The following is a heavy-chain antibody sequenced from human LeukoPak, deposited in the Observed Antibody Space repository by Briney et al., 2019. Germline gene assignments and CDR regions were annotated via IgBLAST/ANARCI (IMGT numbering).Heavy chain of an antibody. CDR1: GFTFSSYA. D-gene: IGHD3-10*01. CDR2: VSGSGGST. V-gene: IGHV3-23*01. Sequence: PGGSLRLSCAASGFTFSSYAMSWVRQAPGKGLEWVSGVSGSGGSTYYADSVKGRFTISRDNSKNTLYLQLHSLGADDTAVYYCAKDRRVGEPNYFDHWAREPWSPSPQ. CDR3: AKDRRVGEPNYFDH. J-gene: IGHJ4*02.